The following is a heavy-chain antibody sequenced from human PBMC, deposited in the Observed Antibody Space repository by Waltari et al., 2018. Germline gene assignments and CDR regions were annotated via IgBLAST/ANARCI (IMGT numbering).Heavy chain of an antibody. J-gene: IGHJ4*02. D-gene: IGHD3-10*01. CDR3: ARLPMVRGVISFDY. Sequence: EVQLVESGGGLVQPGGSLRLSCAASGFTFSSYWMSWVRQAPGKGLEWVANIKQDGSEKFYVDSVKGRFTISRDNAKNSLYLQMNSLRAEDTAVYYCARLPMVRGVISFDYWCQGTLVTVSS. CDR2: IKQDGSEK. V-gene: IGHV3-7*01. CDR1: GFTFSSYW.